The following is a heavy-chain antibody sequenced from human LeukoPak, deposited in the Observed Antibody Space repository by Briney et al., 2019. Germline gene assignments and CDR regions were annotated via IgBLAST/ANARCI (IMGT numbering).Heavy chain of an antibody. D-gene: IGHD6-19*01. CDR2: ISGSSSYT. CDR3: ARESSSGLIIDY. J-gene: IGHJ4*02. Sequence: GGSLRLSCAASGLTFSDFYMNWIRQAPGKRLEWVSYISGSSSYTDYADSVKGRFTISRDNSKKSLYLQMNSLRAEDTAVYYCARESSSGLIIDYLGQGTLVTVSS. V-gene: IGHV3-11*06. CDR1: GLTFSDFY.